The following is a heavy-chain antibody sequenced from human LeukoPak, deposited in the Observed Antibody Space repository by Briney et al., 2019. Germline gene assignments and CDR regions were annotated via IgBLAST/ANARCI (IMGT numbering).Heavy chain of an antibody. J-gene: IGHJ4*02. CDR3: ASAPRRELLHINY. CDR2: ISYDGSNK. Sequence: GGSLRLSCAASGFTFSSYAMSWVRQAPGKGLEWVAVISYDGSNKYYADSVKGRFTISRDNSKNTLYLQMNSLRAEDTAVYYCASAPRRELLHINYWGQGTLVTVSS. V-gene: IGHV3-30-3*01. CDR1: GFTFSSYA. D-gene: IGHD1-26*01.